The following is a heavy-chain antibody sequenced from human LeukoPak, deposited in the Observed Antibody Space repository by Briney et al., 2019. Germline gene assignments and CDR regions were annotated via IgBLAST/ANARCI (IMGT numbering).Heavy chain of an antibody. CDR1: GFTFSSYG. V-gene: IGHV3-23*01. J-gene: IGHJ4*02. D-gene: IGHD6-13*01. CDR2: ITVSGGST. CDR3: ARSGYSSSWYMF. Sequence: GGSLRLSCAACGFTFSSYGMSWVRQAPEKGLEWVSAITVSGGSTYYADSVKVQCTISRDNAKNSLYLQMNSLRAEDTAFYYCARSGYSSSWYMFWGEGSLVTVSS.